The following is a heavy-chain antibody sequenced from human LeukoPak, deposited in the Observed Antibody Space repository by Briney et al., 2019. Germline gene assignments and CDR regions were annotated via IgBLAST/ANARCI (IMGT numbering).Heavy chain of an antibody. CDR3: ARQSKGIIVITDFQH. J-gene: IGHJ1*01. CDR2: IYYSGNT. CDR1: GGSISGSSYY. V-gene: IGHV4-39*01. D-gene: IGHD3-22*01. Sequence: PSETLSLTCTVSGGSISGSSYYWGWIRQPPGKGLEWIGSIYYSGNTYYSPSLKSRVTISVDTSKNQFSLKLSSVTAADTAVYYCARQSKGIIVITDFQHWGQGTLVTVSS.